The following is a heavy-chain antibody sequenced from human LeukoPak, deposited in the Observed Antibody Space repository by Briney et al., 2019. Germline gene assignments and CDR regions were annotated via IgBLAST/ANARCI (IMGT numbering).Heavy chain of an antibody. V-gene: IGHV3-23*01. J-gene: IGHJ4*02. Sequence: GGSLILSCAASGFTFSSFAMSWVRQAPGKALEWVSAISGSGGSTYYADSVKGRFTISRDNSKNTLYLQMNSPRAEDTAVYYCAKRAAPHDYWGQGTLVTVSS. CDR1: GFTFSSFA. D-gene: IGHD6-13*01. CDR3: AKRAAPHDY. CDR2: ISGSGGST.